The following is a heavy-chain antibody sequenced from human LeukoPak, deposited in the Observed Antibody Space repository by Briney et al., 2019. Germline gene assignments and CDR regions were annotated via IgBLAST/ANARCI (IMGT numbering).Heavy chain of an antibody. D-gene: IGHD6-6*01. Sequence: GASVKVSCKASGYTFTGYYMHWVRQAPGQGLEWMGRINPNSGGTTYAQKFQGRVTMPRDTSISTAYMELSRLRSDDTAVYYCARAPIAARDAFDIWGQGTMVTVSS. CDR3: ARAPIAARDAFDI. CDR1: GYTFTGYY. V-gene: IGHV1-2*06. J-gene: IGHJ3*02. CDR2: INPNSGGT.